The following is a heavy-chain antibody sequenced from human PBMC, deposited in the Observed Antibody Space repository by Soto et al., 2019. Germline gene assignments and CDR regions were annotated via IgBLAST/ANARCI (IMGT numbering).Heavy chain of an antibody. J-gene: IGHJ5*02. D-gene: IGHD1-1*01. Sequence: SETLSLTCNVSGASINTYYWSWIRQPPQKGLEWIGYIFHRGSTTYNPSLKSRVTISIDASKKQFSLKLGSVTAADTAVYYCVRDGTKTLRDWFDPWGQGISVTVSS. CDR2: IFHRGST. CDR1: GASINTYY. CDR3: VRDGTKTLRDWFDP. V-gene: IGHV4-59*12.